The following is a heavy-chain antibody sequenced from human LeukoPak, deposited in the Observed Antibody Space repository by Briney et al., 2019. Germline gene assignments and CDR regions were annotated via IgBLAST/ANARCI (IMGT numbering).Heavy chain of an antibody. CDR1: GFTFSTYA. V-gene: IGHV3-23*01. D-gene: IGHD3-10*01. CDR2: ISGSGVST. J-gene: IGHJ4*02. CDR3: ARDGITMVRGVIN. Sequence: GGSLRLSCAASGFTFSTYALSWVRQAPGKGLEWVSGISGSGVSTFYADSVKGRFTISRDNSKNTLYLQMNSLRAEDTAVYYCARDGITMVRGVINWGQGTLVTVSS.